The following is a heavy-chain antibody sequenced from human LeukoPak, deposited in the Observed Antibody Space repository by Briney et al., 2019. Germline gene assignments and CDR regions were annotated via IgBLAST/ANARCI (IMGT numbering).Heavy chain of an antibody. D-gene: IGHD5-12*01. CDR3: ARGHIGWFDP. CDR1: GGSFSGYY. Sequence: KPSETLSLTCAVYGGSFSGYYWSWIRQPPGKGLEWIGEINHSGSTNYNPSLKSRVTISVDTSKNQFSLKQSSVTAADTAVYYCARGHIGWFDPWGQGTLVTVSS. V-gene: IGHV4-34*01. CDR2: INHSGST. J-gene: IGHJ5*02.